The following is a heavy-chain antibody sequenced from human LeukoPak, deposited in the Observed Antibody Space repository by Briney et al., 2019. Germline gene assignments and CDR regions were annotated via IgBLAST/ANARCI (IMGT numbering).Heavy chain of an antibody. CDR2: IDYSGNT. Sequence: SETLSLTCTVSGGSISGHYWNWIRQPPGQGLEWIGYIDYSGNTDSNPSLKSRVTISVDTSKNQFSLKLSSMTAADTALYYCARVGSCGGGTCAWDYWGLGTLVTVSS. CDR1: GGSISGHY. V-gene: IGHV4-59*08. CDR3: ARVGSCGGGTCAWDY. D-gene: IGHD2-15*01. J-gene: IGHJ4*02.